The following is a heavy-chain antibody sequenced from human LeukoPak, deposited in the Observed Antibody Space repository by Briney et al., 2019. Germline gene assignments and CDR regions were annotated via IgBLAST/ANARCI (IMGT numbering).Heavy chain of an antibody. J-gene: IGHJ4*02. V-gene: IGHV4-38-2*02. Sequence: SETLSLTCTVSGYSISSTYYGAWIRQPPGKGLEWIATISHSGSTYYTPPLERRLTISLDTSRNHFSLRLSSVTAADTAVYYCARVNAPVATFDYWGLGTLVAVSS. CDR3: ARVNAPVATFDY. CDR2: ISHSGST. CDR1: GYSISSTYY. D-gene: IGHD1-1*01.